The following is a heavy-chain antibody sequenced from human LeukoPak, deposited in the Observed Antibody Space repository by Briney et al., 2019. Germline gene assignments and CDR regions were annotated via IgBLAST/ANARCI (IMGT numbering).Heavy chain of an antibody. J-gene: IGHJ4*02. V-gene: IGHV5-51*01. CDR2: IYPGDSDT. Sequence: GESLKISCKGSGYSFTTNWIGWVRQMPGRGLEWMGIIYPGDSDTRYSPSFQGQVTFSADKSISTAFLQWSRLKASDTAMYYCARGRSSSSSLHYWGQGTLVTVSS. CDR3: ARGRSSSSSLHY. CDR1: GYSFTTNW. D-gene: IGHD6-6*01.